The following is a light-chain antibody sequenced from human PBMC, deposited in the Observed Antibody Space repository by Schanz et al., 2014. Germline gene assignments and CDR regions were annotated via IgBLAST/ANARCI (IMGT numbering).Light chain of an antibody. V-gene: IGKV1-5*01. CDR2: AAT. CDR1: QSISSW. Sequence: GARVIITCRASQSISSWLAWYQQKPGQAPNLLIYAATHLRSGVPSRFSGSGSGTDFTPTISSLQPDDFATYYCQHETFGQGTKLEIK. CDR3: QHET. J-gene: IGKJ2*01.